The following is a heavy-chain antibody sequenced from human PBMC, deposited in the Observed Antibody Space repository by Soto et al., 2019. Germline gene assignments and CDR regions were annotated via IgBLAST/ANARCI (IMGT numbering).Heavy chain of an antibody. D-gene: IGHD2-21*01. CDR3: AKDAVYKDGLWLMDS. CDR2: VTGSGSQI. J-gene: IGHJ5*02. V-gene: IGHV3-23*01. CDR1: GFTISTYA. Sequence: GGSLRLSCAASGFTISTYAMTWVRQAPGKGLECVSGVTGSGSQIHYADSVKGRFTISKDNSKNTLYPQMSNLRDEDTALYYCAKDAVYKDGLWLMDSWGQGTLVTVSS.